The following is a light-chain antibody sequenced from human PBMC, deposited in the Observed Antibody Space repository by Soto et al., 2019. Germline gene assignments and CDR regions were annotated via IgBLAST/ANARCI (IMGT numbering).Light chain of an antibody. CDR2: GAS. J-gene: IGKJ1*01. CDR1: QSISTN. CDR3: QQYDSSPRT. V-gene: IGKV3-15*01. Sequence: EIVMTQSPATLSVSPGERVTLSCRASQSISTNLAWYQQKPGQAPRLLIFGASTRAIGIPARFSGSGSGTDFTLTISRLEPEDFAVYWCQQYDSSPRTFGQGTKVDIK.